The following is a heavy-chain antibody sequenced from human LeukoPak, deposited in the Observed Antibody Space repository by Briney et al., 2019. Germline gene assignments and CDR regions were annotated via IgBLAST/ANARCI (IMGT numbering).Heavy chain of an antibody. D-gene: IGHD6-19*01. CDR1: GFTFATYA. J-gene: IGHJ4*02. V-gene: IGHV3-23*01. Sequence: GGSLRLSCAASGFTFATYAMKWVRQAPGKGLEWVSAISGSGYSAYYAESVKGRFTISRDNSNNTLYLQMNSLTADDTAVYYCAIASGWSDCWGQGTLVIVSS. CDR3: AIASGWSDC. CDR2: ISGSGYSA.